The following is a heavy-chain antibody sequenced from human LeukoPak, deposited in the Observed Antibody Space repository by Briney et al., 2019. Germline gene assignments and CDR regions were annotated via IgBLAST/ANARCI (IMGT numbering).Heavy chain of an antibody. V-gene: IGHV7-4-1*02. CDR3: ARDRIDIVATTRGYGDYRFDY. D-gene: IGHD5-12*01. Sequence: ASVTVSFTASGYTFTSYAMNWVRQAPGQGLEWMGWINTNTGNPTYAQGFTGRFVFSLDTSVSTAYLQISSLKAEDTAVYYCARDRIDIVATTRGYGDYRFDYWGQGTLVTVSS. CDR2: INTNTGNP. CDR1: GYTFTSYA. J-gene: IGHJ4*02.